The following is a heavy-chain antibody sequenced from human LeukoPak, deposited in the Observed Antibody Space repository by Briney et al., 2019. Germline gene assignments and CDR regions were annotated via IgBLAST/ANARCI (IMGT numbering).Heavy chain of an antibody. CDR3: ARAKAATIYYFDF. CDR1: GGSFSGYY. D-gene: IGHD5-24*01. Sequence: SETLSLTCAVYGGSFSGYYWSWIRQPPAKGLEWIGYIYYSGTTNYNPSLKSRVTISVDTSKNQLSLKLASVTAADTAVYYCARAKAATIYYFDFWGQGTLVTVSS. V-gene: IGHV4-59*01. CDR2: IYYSGTT. J-gene: IGHJ4*02.